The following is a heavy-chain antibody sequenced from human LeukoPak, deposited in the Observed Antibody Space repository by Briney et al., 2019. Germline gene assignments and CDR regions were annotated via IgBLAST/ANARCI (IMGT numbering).Heavy chain of an antibody. Sequence: GRSLRLSCAASGFTFSSYGMHWVRQAPGKGLEWVAAISYGGSNKYYADSVKGRFTISRDNSKNTLYLQMNSLRAEDTAVYYCARGAHIVVVPAATGADYFDSWGQGTLVTVSS. CDR2: ISYGGSNK. CDR3: ARGAHIVVVPAATGADYFDS. D-gene: IGHD2-2*01. CDR1: GFTFSSYG. J-gene: IGHJ4*02. V-gene: IGHV3-30*03.